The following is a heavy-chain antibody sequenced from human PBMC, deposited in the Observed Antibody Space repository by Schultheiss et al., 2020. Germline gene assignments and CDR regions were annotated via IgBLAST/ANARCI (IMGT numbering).Heavy chain of an antibody. J-gene: IGHJ5*02. V-gene: IGHV4-34*01. D-gene: IGHD1-1*01. CDR2: INHRGVT. CDR3: ARTRTQLWFAH. CDR1: GGSFSGHY. Sequence: SETLSLTCAVYGGSFSGHYWTWIRQFPGKGLEWIGEINHRGVTNTSPSLKSRVSMSLDMSKNVLSMRLTSVTAADTAVYFCARTRTQLWFAHWGQGSLVTVSS.